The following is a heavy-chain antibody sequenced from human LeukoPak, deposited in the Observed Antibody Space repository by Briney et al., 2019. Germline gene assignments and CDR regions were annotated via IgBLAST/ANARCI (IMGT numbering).Heavy chain of an antibody. CDR3: ARDSGWYYFDY. CDR1: GFTFSSFW. CDR2: INQGGTEK. Sequence: GGSLRLSCAASGFTFSSFWMSWVRQAPGKGLEWVANINQGGTEKYYVDSVKGRFTISRDNAKNSLYLQMNSLRAEDTAVFYCARDSGWYYFDYWGQGTLVTVSS. V-gene: IGHV3-7*03. D-gene: IGHD6-19*01. J-gene: IGHJ4*02.